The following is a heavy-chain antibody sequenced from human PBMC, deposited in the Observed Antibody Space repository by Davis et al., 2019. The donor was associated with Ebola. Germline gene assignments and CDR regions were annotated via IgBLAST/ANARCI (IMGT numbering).Heavy chain of an antibody. D-gene: IGHD6-13*01. CDR2: IIPIFGTA. V-gene: IGHV1-69*13. CDR1: GGTFSSYA. J-gene: IGHJ6*02. Sequence: SVKVSCKASGGTFSSYAISWVRQAPGQGLEWMGGIIPIFGTANYAQKFQGRVTITADESTSTAYMELSSLRSEDTAVYYCARRSYSSSWYPYYYGMDVWGQGTTVTVSS. CDR3: ARRSYSSSWYPYYYGMDV.